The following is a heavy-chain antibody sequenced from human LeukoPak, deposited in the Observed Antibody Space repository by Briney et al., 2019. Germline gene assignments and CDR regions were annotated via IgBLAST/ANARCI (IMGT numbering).Heavy chain of an antibody. J-gene: IGHJ4*02. CDR2: INHSGST. V-gene: IGHV4-34*01. Sequence: SETRSLTCAVYGGSFSGYYWSWIRQPPGKGLEWIGEINHSGSTNYNPSLKSRVTISVDTSKNQFSLKLSSVTAADTPVYYCARNYDFWSGYHIMSTPGYDYWGQGTLVTVSS. CDR1: GGSFSGYY. CDR3: ARNYDFWSGYHIMSTPGYDY. D-gene: IGHD3-3*01.